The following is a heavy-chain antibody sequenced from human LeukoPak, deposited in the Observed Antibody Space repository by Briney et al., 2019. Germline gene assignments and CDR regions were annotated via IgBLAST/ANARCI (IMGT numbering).Heavy chain of an antibody. D-gene: IGHD3-10*01. CDR2: IYYSGST. J-gene: IGHJ4*02. CDR3: ARQSGELFTRREFDY. CDR1: GGSISSGDYY. V-gene: IGHV4-30-4*08. Sequence: PSETLSLTCTVSGGSISSGDYYWSWIRQPPGKGLEWIGYIYYSGSTYYNPSLKSRVTISVDTSKNQFSLKLSSVTAADTAVYYCARQSGELFTRREFDYWGQGTLVTVSS.